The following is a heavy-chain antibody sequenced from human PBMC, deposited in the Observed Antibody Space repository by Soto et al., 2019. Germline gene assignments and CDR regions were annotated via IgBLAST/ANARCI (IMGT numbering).Heavy chain of an antibody. V-gene: IGHV3-11*01. CDR1: GFTFSDYY. CDR2: ISSSGSTI. J-gene: IGHJ4*02. D-gene: IGHD4-17*01. CDR3: VRTSDYGDYDPSLYYFDY. Sequence: QVQLVESGGGLVKPGGSLRLSCAASGFTFSDYYMSWIRQAPGKGLEWVSYISSSGSTIYYADSVKGRFTISRDNAKNSLYLQMNSLRAEDTAVYYCVRTSDYGDYDPSLYYFDYWGQGTLVTVSS.